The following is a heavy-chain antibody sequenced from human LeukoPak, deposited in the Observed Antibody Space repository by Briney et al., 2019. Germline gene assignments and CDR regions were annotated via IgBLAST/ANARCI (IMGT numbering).Heavy chain of an antibody. CDR1: GFTFSSYG. J-gene: IGHJ4*02. V-gene: IGHV3-33*01. Sequence: GRSLRLSCAASGFTFSSYGMHWVRQAPGKGLEWVAVIWYGGSNKYYADSVKGRFTISRDNSKNTLYLQMNSLRAEDTAVYYCARANSSWQFDYWGQGALVTVSS. CDR2: IWYGGSNK. CDR3: ARANSSWQFDY. D-gene: IGHD6-13*01.